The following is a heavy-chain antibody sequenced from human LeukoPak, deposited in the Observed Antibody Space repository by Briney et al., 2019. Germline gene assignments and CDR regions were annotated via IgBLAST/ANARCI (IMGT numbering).Heavy chain of an antibody. CDR1: GFTFSSYE. CDR2: ISNSGSTI. J-gene: IGHJ4*02. CDR3: ARKYCSSTSCLFDY. Sequence: PGGSLRLSCAASGFTFSSYEMNWVRQAPGKGLEWVSYISNSGSTIYYADSVKGRFTISRDNAKNSLYLQMNSLRAEDTAVYYCARKYCSSTSCLFDYWGQGTLATVSS. V-gene: IGHV3-48*03. D-gene: IGHD2-2*01.